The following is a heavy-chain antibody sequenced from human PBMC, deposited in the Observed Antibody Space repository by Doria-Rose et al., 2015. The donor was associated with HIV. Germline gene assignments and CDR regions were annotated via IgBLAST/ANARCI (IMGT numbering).Heavy chain of an antibody. CDR1: GSTFSNFA. CDR3: ARDPNGDYVGASEF. J-gene: IGHJ3*01. V-gene: IGHV3-23*01. Sequence: VQLLESGGGLVQPGGSLRVSCVASGSTFSNFAMIWVRQAPGRGLEFVAAIRGSGGGTIYAESVRGRFTMSRDNFRNTLYLQMNSLRAEDTAVYYCARDPNGDYVGASEFWGQGTVVAVS. D-gene: IGHD4-17*01. CDR2: IRGSGGGT.